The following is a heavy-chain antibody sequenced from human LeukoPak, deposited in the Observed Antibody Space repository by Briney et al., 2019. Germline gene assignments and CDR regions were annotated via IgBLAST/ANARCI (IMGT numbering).Heavy chain of an antibody. Sequence: GGSLRLSCAASGFTFSSYGMHWVRQAPGKGLEWVAVISYDGSNKYYADSVEGRFTISRDNSKNTLYLQMNSLRAEDTAVYYCAKDRDPYYFDYWGQGTLVTVSS. J-gene: IGHJ4*02. CDR3: AKDRDPYYFDY. V-gene: IGHV3-30*18. CDR1: GFTFSSYG. CDR2: ISYDGSNK.